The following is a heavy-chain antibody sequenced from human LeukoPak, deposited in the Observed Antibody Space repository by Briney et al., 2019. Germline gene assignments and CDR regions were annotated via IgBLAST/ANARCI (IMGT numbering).Heavy chain of an antibody. D-gene: IGHD2-21*01. Sequence: GGSLRLSCAASGFTFSSYAMSWVRQAPGKGLEWVSAISGSGGSTYYADSVKGRFTISRDNSKNTLYLQMNSLRAEDTAVYYCAIRSHRGLSGGDFYWGQGTLVTVSS. J-gene: IGHJ4*02. CDR2: ISGSGGST. CDR1: GFTFSSYA. CDR3: AIRSHRGLSGGDFY. V-gene: IGHV3-23*01.